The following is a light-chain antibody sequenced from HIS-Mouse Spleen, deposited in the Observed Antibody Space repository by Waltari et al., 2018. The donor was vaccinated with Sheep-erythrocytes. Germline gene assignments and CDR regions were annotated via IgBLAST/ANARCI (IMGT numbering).Light chain of an antibody. CDR3: CSYAGSSTV. V-gene: IGLV2-23*01. Sequence: QSALTQPASVSGSPGQSITISCTGTSSDVGSYNLVPWYQQHPGKAPKHMIYEGSKRPSGVSNRFSGSKSGNTASLTISGLQAEDEADYYCCSYAGSSTVFGGGTQLTVL. J-gene: IGLJ7*01. CDR1: SSDVGSYNL. CDR2: EGS.